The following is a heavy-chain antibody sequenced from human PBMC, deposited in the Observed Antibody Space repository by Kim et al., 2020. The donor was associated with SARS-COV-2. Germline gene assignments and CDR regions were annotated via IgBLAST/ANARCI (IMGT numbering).Heavy chain of an antibody. D-gene: IGHD5-18*01. CDR3: ARGAGRGYSYGYYGMDV. J-gene: IGHJ6*02. CDR1: GGSFSGYY. CDR2: INHSGST. V-gene: IGHV4-34*01. Sequence: SETLSLTCAVYGGSFSGYYWSWIRQPPGKGLEWIGEINHSGSTNYNPSLKSRVTISVDTSKNQFSLKLSSVTAADTAVYYCARGAGRGYSYGYYGMDVWGQGTTVTVSS.